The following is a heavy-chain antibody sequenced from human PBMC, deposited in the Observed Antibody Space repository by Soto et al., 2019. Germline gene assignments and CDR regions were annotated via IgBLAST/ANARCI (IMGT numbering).Heavy chain of an antibody. D-gene: IGHD5-12*01. CDR3: ARHTRGYSGHVLRGMDV. J-gene: IGHJ6*02. Sequence: PSETLSLTCTVSGGSISSSSYYWGWIRQPPGKGLEWIGSIYYSGSTYYNPSLKSRVTISVDTSKNQFSLKLSSVTAADTAVYYCARHTRGYSGHVLRGMDVWGQGTTVTVSS. CDR1: GGSISSSSYY. V-gene: IGHV4-39*01. CDR2: IYYSGST.